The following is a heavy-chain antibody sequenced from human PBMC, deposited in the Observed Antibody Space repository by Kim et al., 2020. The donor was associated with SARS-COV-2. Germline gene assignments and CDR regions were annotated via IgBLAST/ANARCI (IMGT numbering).Heavy chain of an antibody. Sequence: ASVKVSCKASGYTFTSYYMHWVRQAPGQGLEWMGIINPSGGSTSYAQKFQGRVTMTRDTSTSTVYMELSSLRSEDTAVYYCARGKSKPYYYYYYGMDVWGQGTTVTVS. V-gene: IGHV1-46*01. CDR1: GYTFTSYY. J-gene: IGHJ6*02. CDR3: ARGKSKPYYYYYYGMDV. D-gene: IGHD4-4*01. CDR2: INPSGGST.